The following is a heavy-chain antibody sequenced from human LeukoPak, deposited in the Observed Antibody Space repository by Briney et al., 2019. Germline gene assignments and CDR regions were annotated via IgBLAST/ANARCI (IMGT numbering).Heavy chain of an antibody. Sequence: GGSLRLSCAASGFTVSSNYMGWVRQAPGKGLEWVSVIYSGGSTYYADSAKGRFTISRDNSKNTLYLQMNSLRAEDTAVFYCARVEAVATIGYYFNYWGQGTLVTVSS. J-gene: IGHJ4*02. CDR2: IYSGGST. CDR1: GFTVSSNY. D-gene: IGHD5-24*01. V-gene: IGHV3-53*01. CDR3: ARVEAVATIGYYFNY.